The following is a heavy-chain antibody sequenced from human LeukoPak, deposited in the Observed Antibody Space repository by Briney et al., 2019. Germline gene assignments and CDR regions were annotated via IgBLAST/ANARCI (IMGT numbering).Heavy chain of an antibody. V-gene: IGHV4-34*01. D-gene: IGHD2-8*01. CDR2: INHSGST. J-gene: IGHJ6*03. CDR1: GGSFSGYY. CDR3: ARSSYCTNGVCYLDYYYYMDV. Sequence: SETLPLTCAVYGGSFSGYYWSWIRQPPGKGLEWIGEINHSGSTNYNPSLKSRVTISVDKSKNQFSLKLSSVTAADTAVYYCARSSYCTNGVCYLDYYYYMDVWGKGTTVTVSS.